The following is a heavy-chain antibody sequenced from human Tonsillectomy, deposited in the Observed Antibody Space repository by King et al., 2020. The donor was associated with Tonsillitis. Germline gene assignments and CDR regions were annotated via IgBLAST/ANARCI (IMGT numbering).Heavy chain of an antibody. CDR3: AKVRYRFYFDY. Sequence: VQLVESGGGVAQPGRSLRLSCAASGITFSNYGMHWVRQAPGKGLEWVAVISSDGSDKNYADSVKGRFTISRDNSKNTVYLQMNSLRAEDTAVYYCAKVRYRFYFDYWGQGTLVTVSS. CDR1: GITFSNYG. D-gene: IGHD2-2*01. CDR2: ISSDGSDK. J-gene: IGHJ4*02. V-gene: IGHV3-30*18.